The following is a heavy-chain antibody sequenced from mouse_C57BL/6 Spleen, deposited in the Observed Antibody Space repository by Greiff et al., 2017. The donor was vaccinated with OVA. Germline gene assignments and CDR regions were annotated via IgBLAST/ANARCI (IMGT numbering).Heavy chain of an antibody. CDR1: GYAFSSYW. J-gene: IGHJ2*01. CDR2: IYPGDGDT. V-gene: IGHV1-82*01. CDR3: ARSGDYSNFYYFDY. D-gene: IGHD2-5*01. Sequence: VQLQQSGPELVKPGASVKISCKASGYAFSSYWMTWVQQRPGKGLEWIGRIYPGDGDTNYNGKFKGKATLTADKSSSTAYMQLSSLTSEDSAVYFCARSGDYSNFYYFDYWGQGTTLTVSS.